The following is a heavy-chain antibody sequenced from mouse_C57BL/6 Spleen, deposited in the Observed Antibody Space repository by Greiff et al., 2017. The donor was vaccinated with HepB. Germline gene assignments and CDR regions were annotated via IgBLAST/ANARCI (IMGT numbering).Heavy chain of an antibody. CDR1: GYTFTSYW. CDR3: ARSYYTDYFDY. D-gene: IGHD2-12*01. CDR2: IDPSDSYN. V-gene: IGHV1-50*01. Sequence: QVQLQQPGAELVKPGASVKLSCKASGYTFTSYWMQWVKQRPGQGLEWIGEIDPSDSYNNYNQKFKGKATLTVDTSSSTAYMQLSSLTSEDSAVYYCARSYYTDYFDYWGQGTTLTVSS. J-gene: IGHJ2*01.